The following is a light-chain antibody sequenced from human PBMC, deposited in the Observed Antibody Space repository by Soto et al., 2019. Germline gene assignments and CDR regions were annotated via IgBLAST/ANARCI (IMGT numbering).Light chain of an antibody. Sequence: QSVLTQSPSASASLGASVKLTCTLSSGHSSYAIAWHQQQPEKGPRYLMKLNSDGSHSKGDGIPDRFSGSSSGAERYLTISCLQSEDEADYYCQTWGTGIDVVFGGGTKVTVL. CDR3: QTWGTGIDVV. CDR1: SGHSSYA. J-gene: IGLJ2*01. V-gene: IGLV4-69*01. CDR2: LNSDGSH.